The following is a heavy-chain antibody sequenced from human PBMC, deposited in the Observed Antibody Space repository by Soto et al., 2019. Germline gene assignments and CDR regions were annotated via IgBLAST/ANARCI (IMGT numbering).Heavy chain of an antibody. CDR1: GFSLSTSGVG. CDR2: IYWDGDK. J-gene: IGHJ4*02. V-gene: IGHV2-5*02. D-gene: IGHD1-1*01. CDR3: XHXXXXSWYFDY. Sequence: QITLKESGPTLVKPTQTLTLTCTFSGFSLSTSGVGVGWIRQPPGKALEWLALIYWDGDKRYSPSLKNRLTIXKXTSKSQVVLTMTNMDPVDTATYYXXHXXXXSWYFDYWGQGTLVTVSS.